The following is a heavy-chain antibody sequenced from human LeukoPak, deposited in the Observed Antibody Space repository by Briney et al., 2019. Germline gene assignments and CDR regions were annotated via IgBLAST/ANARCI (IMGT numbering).Heavy chain of an antibody. V-gene: IGHV3-23*01. D-gene: IGHD3-3*01. Sequence: PGGSLRLSCAASGFTFSSYAMSWVRQAPGKGLEWVSAISGSGGSTYYADSVKGRFTISRDNSKNTLYLQMNSLKTEDTAVYYCTTIKEYDFWSGYPIDYWGQGTLVTVSS. J-gene: IGHJ4*02. CDR2: ISGSGGST. CDR3: TTIKEYDFWSGYPIDY. CDR1: GFTFSSYA.